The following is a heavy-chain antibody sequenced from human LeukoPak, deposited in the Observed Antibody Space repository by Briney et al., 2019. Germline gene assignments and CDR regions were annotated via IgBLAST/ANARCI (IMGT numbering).Heavy chain of an antibody. V-gene: IGHV4-39*07. CDR2: IFYSGST. J-gene: IGHJ5*02. CDR3: ARDPPREGDPQPIEQYS. Sequence: NPSETLSLTCTVSSGSISTSNYYWGWVRQPPGKALEWIGNIFYSGSTYYSPSLKSRVTISLDTSRNQFSLKLNSVTAADTAVYYCARDPPREGDPQPIEQYSWGQGTLVTVSS. D-gene: IGHD2-21*01. CDR1: SGSISTSNYY.